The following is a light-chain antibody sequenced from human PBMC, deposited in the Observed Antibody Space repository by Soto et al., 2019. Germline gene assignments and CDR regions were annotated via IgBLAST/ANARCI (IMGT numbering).Light chain of an antibody. CDR3: RSYTSSSTLL. CDR1: SSDVGTYNY. V-gene: IGLV2-14*03. J-gene: IGLJ2*01. Sequence: QSALTQPASVSGSPGQSITISCTGTSSDVGTYNYVSWYQHHPGKAPKLMIYDVSNRPSGVSNRFSGSKSGNTASLTISGLQAEDEADYYCRSYTSSSTLLFGGGTKVTVL. CDR2: DVS.